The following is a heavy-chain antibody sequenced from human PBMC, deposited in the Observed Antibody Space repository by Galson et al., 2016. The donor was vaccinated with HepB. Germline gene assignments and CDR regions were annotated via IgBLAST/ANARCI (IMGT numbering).Heavy chain of an antibody. Sequence: SLRLSCAASGLSFSYCGMHWVRQAPGKGPEWVAVISSDGNNKYYVDSVKGRFTISRDDSKNTLYLQMNSLTAEDTAVYYCAKDKGTKYFDYWGQGALVTVSS. CDR2: ISSDGNNK. D-gene: IGHD3-10*01. J-gene: IGHJ4*02. CDR1: GLSFSYCG. CDR3: AKDKGTKYFDY. V-gene: IGHV3-30*18.